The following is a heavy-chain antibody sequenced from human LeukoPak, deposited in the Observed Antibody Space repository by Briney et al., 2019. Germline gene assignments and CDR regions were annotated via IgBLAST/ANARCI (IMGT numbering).Heavy chain of an antibody. CDR3: AGSAPWEPGAFHI. CDR1: GGSISSSSYY. J-gene: IGHJ3*02. Sequence: SETLSLTCTVSGGSISSSSYYWGWIRQPPGKGREWIGSIDYSGSTYSTPSLTSRLTISVDTPKTQFSLKLTSLTAADPAVYYCAGSAPWEPGAFHIWGQGTMVTVSS. V-gene: IGHV4-39*01. D-gene: IGHD1-26*01. CDR2: IDYSGST.